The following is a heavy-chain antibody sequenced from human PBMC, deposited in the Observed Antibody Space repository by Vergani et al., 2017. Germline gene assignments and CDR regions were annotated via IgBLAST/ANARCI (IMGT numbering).Heavy chain of an antibody. J-gene: IGHJ4*02. CDR2: ISWNSGFI. CDR3: ARYCSGGSCSLDY. Sequence: EVQLLESGGGLVQPGGSLRLSCVASGFTFDNYAMHWVRQAPGKGLEWVSSISWNSGFIDYADSVKGRFTISRDNAKNSLYLQMNSLRAEDTAVYYCARYCSGGSCSLDYWGQGTLVTVSS. D-gene: IGHD2-15*01. V-gene: IGHV3-9*01. CDR1: GFTFDNYA.